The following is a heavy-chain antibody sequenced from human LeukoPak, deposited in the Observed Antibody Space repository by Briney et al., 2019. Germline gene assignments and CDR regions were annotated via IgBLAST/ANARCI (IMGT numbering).Heavy chain of an antibody. CDR2: IKQDGSEK. D-gene: IGHD3-10*01. V-gene: IGHV3-7*01. CDR3: ARVDMVRGVIMGAFDY. CDR1: GFTFSSYW. Sequence: PGGSLRLSCAASGFTFSSYWMSWVRQAPGKGQEWVANIKQDGSEKYYVDSVKGRFTISRDNAKNSLYLQMNSLRAEDTAVYYCARVDMVRGVIMGAFDYWGQGTLVTVSS. J-gene: IGHJ4*02.